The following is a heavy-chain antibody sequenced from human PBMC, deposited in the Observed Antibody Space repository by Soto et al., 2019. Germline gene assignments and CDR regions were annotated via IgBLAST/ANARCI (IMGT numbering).Heavy chain of an antibody. D-gene: IGHD4-17*01. J-gene: IGHJ4*02. V-gene: IGHV6-1*01. Sequence: QVQLQQSGPGLVKPSQTLSLTCAISGDSVSSNSAAWNWIRQSPSRGLEWLGRTYYRSKWYNDYCVSVTRRITINPDTSKHHFSLQLNLVTPEETAVYHFARDSPGYGDYVLFDYRGQVSLVTVSS. CDR1: GDSVSSNSAA. CDR3: ARDSPGYGDYVLFDY. CDR2: TYYRSKWYN.